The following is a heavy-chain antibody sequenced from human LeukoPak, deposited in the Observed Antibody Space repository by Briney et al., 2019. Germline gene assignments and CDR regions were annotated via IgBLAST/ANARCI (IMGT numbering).Heavy chain of an antibody. Sequence: SETLSLTCAVYGGSFSGYYWSWIRQPPGKGLEWIGEINHSGSTNYNPSLKSRVTISVDTSKNQFSLKLSSVTAADTAVYYCALGLRHDSSGYYQNNWFDPWGQGTLVTVSS. J-gene: IGHJ5*02. CDR3: ALGLRHDSSGYYQNNWFDP. CDR1: GGSFSGYY. CDR2: INHSGST. D-gene: IGHD3-22*01. V-gene: IGHV4-34*01.